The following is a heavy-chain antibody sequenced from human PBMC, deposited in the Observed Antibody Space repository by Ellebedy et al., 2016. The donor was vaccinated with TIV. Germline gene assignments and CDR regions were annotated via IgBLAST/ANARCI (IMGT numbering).Heavy chain of an antibody. V-gene: IGHV3-23*01. J-gene: IGHJ4*02. CDR2: IRSFDDST. D-gene: IGHD2-2*01. CDR1: GFTFSGVA. Sequence: GESLKISXAASGFTFSGVAMTWVRQAPGKGLQWVSSIRSFDDSTYYADSVKGRFTISRDNSKNTLYLQMNSLREEDTAVYYCAKGTLSVPAADDYWGQGALATVSS. CDR3: AKGTLSVPAADDY.